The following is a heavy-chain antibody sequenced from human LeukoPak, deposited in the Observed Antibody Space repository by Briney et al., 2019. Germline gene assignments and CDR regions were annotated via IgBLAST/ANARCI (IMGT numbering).Heavy chain of an antibody. CDR3: ARIYSGSYDY. J-gene: IGHJ4*02. Sequence: GGSLRLSCAASGFTFSSYSMNWVRQAPGKGLEWVSYISSSSSTIYYADSVKGRFTISRDNAKNSLYLQMNSLRAGDTAVYYCARIYSGSYDYWGQGTLVTVSS. D-gene: IGHD1-26*01. CDR2: ISSSSSTI. CDR1: GFTFSSYS. V-gene: IGHV3-48*01.